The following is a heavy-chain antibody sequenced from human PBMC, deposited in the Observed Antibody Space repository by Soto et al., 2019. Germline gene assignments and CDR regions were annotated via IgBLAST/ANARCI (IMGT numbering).Heavy chain of an antibody. V-gene: IGHV1-46*01. D-gene: IGHD1-1*01. CDR3: VRPDGDNQNFEH. CDR1: GYTFASYH. CDR2: INPSGGSP. J-gene: IGHJ4*02. Sequence: HVQLVQSGTEAKKPGASVKVSCTASGYTFASYHLHWVRQAPGQGLEWMGVINPSGGSPTYAQRFQCRVTMTWDTSTSTAHMELSSLIRADTALYVCVRPDGDNQNFEHWGQGTLVTVAS.